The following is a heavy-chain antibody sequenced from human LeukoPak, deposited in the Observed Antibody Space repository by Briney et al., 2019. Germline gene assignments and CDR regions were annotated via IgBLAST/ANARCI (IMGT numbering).Heavy chain of an antibody. Sequence: ASVKVSWKASGYTFTGHYMHWVRQAPGQGLEWMGRIHPNSGRTNYAQKFQGRVTMTRDTSISTAYMELSRLRSDDTAVYYCARGRRVGATGRGDFDIWGQGTMVTVSS. J-gene: IGHJ3*02. V-gene: IGHV1-2*06. D-gene: IGHD1-26*01. CDR1: GYTFTGHY. CDR3: ARGRRVGATGRGDFDI. CDR2: IHPNSGRT.